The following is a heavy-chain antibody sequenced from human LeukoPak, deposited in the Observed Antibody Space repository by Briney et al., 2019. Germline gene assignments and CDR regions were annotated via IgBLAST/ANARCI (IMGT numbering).Heavy chain of an antibody. D-gene: IGHD3-3*01. CDR1: GFTFSSYA. CDR3: AKDLRAKYYDFWSGYSLNPLDAFDI. V-gene: IGHV3-23*01. CDR2: ISGSGGST. Sequence: GGSLRLSCAASGFTFSSYAMSWVRQAPGKGLEWVSAISGSGGSTYYTDSVKGRFTISRGNSKNTLYLQMNSLRAEDTAVYYCAKDLRAKYYDFWSGYSLNPLDAFDIWGQGTMVTVSS. J-gene: IGHJ3*02.